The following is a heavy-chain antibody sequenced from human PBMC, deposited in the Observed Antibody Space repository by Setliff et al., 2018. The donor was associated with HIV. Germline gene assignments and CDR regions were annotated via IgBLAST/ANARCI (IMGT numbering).Heavy chain of an antibody. J-gene: IGHJ3*01. V-gene: IGHV5-51*01. CDR1: DYTFSTYW. Sequence: GESLKISCKALDYTFSTYWIGWVRQMPGEGLEWMGVIYPDDSNIRYNPSFQSQVTISRDNAKNALYLQMNSLRAEDTAVYYCTRDPRLVDFWGQGTMVTVSS. CDR3: TRDPRLVDF. CDR2: IYPDDSNI. D-gene: IGHD2-8*02.